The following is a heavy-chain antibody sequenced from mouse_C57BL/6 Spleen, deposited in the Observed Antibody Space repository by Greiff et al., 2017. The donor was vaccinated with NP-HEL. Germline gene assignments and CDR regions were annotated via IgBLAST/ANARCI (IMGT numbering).Heavy chain of an antibody. J-gene: IGHJ2*01. CDR3: AKNDYGSSYLFDY. CDR1: GFSLTSYG. CDR2: IWRGGST. V-gene: IGHV2-5*01. D-gene: IGHD1-1*01. Sequence: QVQLKESGPGLVQPSQSLSITCTVSGFSLTSYGVHWVRQSPGKGLEWLGVIWRGGSTDYNAAFMSRLSITKDNSKSQVFFKMNSLQADDTAIYYCAKNDYGSSYLFDYWGQGTTLTVSS.